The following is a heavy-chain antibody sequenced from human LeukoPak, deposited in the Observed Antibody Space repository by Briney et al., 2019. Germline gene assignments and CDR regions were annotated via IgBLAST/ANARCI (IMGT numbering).Heavy chain of an antibody. CDR3: ARDRYYYDSSGSRFDY. CDR1: GGSFSGYY. V-gene: IGHV4-4*07. CDR2: IYTSGST. D-gene: IGHD3-22*01. J-gene: IGHJ4*02. Sequence: SETLSLTCAVYGGSFSGYYWSWIRQPAGKGLEWIGRIYTSGSTNYNPSLKSRVTMSVDTSKNQFSLKLSSVTAADTAVYYCARDRYYYDSSGSRFDYWGQGTLVTVSS.